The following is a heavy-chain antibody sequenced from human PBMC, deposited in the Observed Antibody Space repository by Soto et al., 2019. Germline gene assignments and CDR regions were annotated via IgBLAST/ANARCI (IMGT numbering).Heavy chain of an antibody. V-gene: IGHV3-74*01. D-gene: IGHD2-2*01. J-gene: IGHJ4*02. CDR1: GFIFSSYW. Sequence: GASRRLSCAASGFIFSSYWMHWARQVPGEGLVLVSRSDIDGTGTSYADSVKGRFTISRDNAKNTLYLQMNSLRAEDTDVYFCTRLGGTSVIDYRGQGTLVTVSS. CDR2: SDIDGTGT. CDR3: TRLGGTSVIDY.